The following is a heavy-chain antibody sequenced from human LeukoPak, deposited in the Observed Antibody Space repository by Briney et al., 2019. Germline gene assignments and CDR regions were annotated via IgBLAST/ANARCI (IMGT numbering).Heavy chain of an antibody. Sequence: PGGSLRLSCAVSGVTLSNYGMSWVRQAPGKGLEWVAGISDSAGSTNYADSVKGRFTISRDNPKNTPYLQTNSLRAEDTAVYFCAKRGVVIRVILVGFHKEAYYFDSWGQGALVTVSS. CDR1: GVTLSNYG. CDR2: ISDSAGST. V-gene: IGHV3-23*01. J-gene: IGHJ4*02. D-gene: IGHD3-22*01. CDR3: AKRGVVIRVILVGFHKEAYYFDS.